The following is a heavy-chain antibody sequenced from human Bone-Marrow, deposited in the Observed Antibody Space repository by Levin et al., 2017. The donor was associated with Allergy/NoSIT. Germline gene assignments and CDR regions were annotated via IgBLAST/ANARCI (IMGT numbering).Heavy chain of an antibody. CDR2: ISGDGNNT. CDR3: TTFTTPDDH. J-gene: IGHJ4*02. V-gene: IGHV3-74*01. D-gene: IGHD4-17*01. CDR1: GYTFSSYW. Sequence: TGGSLRLSCVASGYTFSSYWMHWVRQAPGKGLVWVSRISGDGNNTYYADSVKGRFTISRDNARKTVYLQMSSLRVDDTATYYCTTFTTPDDHWGQGTPVTVSS.